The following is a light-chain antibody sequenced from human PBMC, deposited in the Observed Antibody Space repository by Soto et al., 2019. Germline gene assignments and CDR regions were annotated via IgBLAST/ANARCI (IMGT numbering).Light chain of an antibody. Sequence: VLTQPPSVSGAPGQMVTISCTGSSSNIGAGYDVHWYQQLPGTAPKLLIYDNSNRPSGVPDRFSGSKSGTSASLAITGLQAEDEADYYCQSYDRSLSGSRVFGTGTKVTVL. J-gene: IGLJ1*01. V-gene: IGLV1-40*01. CDR3: QSYDRSLSGSRV. CDR2: DNS. CDR1: SSNIGAGYD.